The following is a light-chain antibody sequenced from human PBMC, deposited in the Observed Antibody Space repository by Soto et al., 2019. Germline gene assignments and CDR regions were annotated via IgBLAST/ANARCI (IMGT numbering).Light chain of an antibody. CDR1: QSISSW. J-gene: IGKJ4*01. CDR2: KAS. CDR3: QQYKTYPLT. Sequence: DIQMTQSPSTLSASVGDRVTITCRASQSISSWLAWYQQKPGKAPKFLIYKASNLEDGVPSRFSGSGSETEFTLTISGLQPDDFATYYCQQYKTYPLTFGGGNRVEIK. V-gene: IGKV1-5*03.